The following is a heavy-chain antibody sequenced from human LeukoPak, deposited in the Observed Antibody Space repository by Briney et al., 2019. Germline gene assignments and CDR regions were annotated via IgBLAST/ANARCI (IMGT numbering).Heavy chain of an antibody. V-gene: IGHV4-39*07. CDR2: ISYSGNT. J-gene: IGHJ5*02. CDR3: ARDQSGWFDP. D-gene: IGHD3-10*01. Sequence: SETLSLTCAVSGDSISSSSYYWGWIRQPPGKGLEWIGSISYSGNTYYNPSLKSRVTISVDTSKNQFSLKLSSVTAADTAVYYCARDQSGWFDPWGQGTLVTVSS. CDR1: GDSISSSSYY.